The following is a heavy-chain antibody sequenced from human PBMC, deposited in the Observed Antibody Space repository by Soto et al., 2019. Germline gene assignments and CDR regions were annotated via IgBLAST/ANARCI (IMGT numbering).Heavy chain of an antibody. V-gene: IGHV2-26*03. CDR1: GDSVSSNSAA. D-gene: IGHD3-16*01. CDR3: ARMGYGGRYGMDV. J-gene: IGHJ6*02. CDR2: IFSNDEK. Sequence: TLSLTCAISGDSVSSNSAAWSWIRQPPGKALEWLAHIFSNDEKSYSTSLKSRLTISKDTSKSQVVLTMTNMDPVDTATYYCARMGYGGRYGMDVWGQGTTVTVS.